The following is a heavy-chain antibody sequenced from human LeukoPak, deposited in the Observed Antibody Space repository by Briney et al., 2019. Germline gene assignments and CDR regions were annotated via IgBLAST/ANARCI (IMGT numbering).Heavy chain of an antibody. D-gene: IGHD6-6*01. CDR3: AKAEYSSSIDY. J-gene: IGHJ4*02. Sequence: GGSLRLSCAASGFTFSSYGMHWVRQAPGKGLEWVAVIWYDGSNKYYADSVKGRFTISRDNSKNTLYLQMNSLRAEDTAVYYCAKAEYSSSIDYWGQGTLVTVSS. V-gene: IGHV3-30*02. CDR1: GFTFSSYG. CDR2: IWYDGSNK.